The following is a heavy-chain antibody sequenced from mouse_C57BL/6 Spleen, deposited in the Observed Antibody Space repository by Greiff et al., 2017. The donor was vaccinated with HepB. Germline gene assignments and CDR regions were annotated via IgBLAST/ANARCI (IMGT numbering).Heavy chain of an antibody. J-gene: IGHJ1*03. CDR3: ASVHLLLRPNWYFDV. CDR2: ISYDGSN. V-gene: IGHV3-6*01. Sequence: VQLKESGPGLVKPSQSLSLTCSVTGYSITSGYYWNWIRQFPGNKLEWMGYISYDGSNNYNPSLKNRISITRDTSKNQFFLKLNFVTTEDTATYYCASVHLLLRPNWYFDVWGTGTTVTVSS. D-gene: IGHD1-1*01. CDR1: GYSITSGYY.